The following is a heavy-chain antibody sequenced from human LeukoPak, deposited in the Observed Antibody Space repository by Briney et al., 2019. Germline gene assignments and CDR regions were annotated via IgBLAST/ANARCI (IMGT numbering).Heavy chain of an antibody. CDR2: INHSGTT. CDR3: ARGGPYCSGGNCFSLLDS. J-gene: IGHJ4*02. Sequence: PSETLSLTCAVFGGSFSGYYRSWIRQSPGKGLEWIGEINHSGTTRYNPSLKSRVTMSVDTSQNQFSLNLGSVTAADTAVYYCARGGPYCSGGNCFSLLDSWGQGTLVIVSS. V-gene: IGHV4-34*01. D-gene: IGHD2-15*01. CDR1: GGSFSGYY.